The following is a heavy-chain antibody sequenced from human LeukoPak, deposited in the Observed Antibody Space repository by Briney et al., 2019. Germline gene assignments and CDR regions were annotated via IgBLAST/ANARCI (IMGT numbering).Heavy chain of an antibody. Sequence: SETLSLTCTVSGNSISSGDNYWSWIRQPAGKGLEWIGRIYTSGSTNYSPSLKSRVTISGGTSKNQFSLRLSSVTAADTAVYYCARASYSYDINGWVPFDYWGQGTLVTVSS. CDR3: ARASYSYDINGWVPFDY. CDR2: IYTSGST. V-gene: IGHV4-61*02. CDR1: GNSISSGDNY. D-gene: IGHD3-22*01. J-gene: IGHJ4*02.